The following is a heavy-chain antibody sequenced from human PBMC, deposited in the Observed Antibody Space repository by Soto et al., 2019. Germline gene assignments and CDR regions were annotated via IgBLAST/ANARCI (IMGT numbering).Heavy chain of an antibody. V-gene: IGHV3-53*01. CDR2: IYSGGST. CDR1: GLDVSGNY. D-gene: IGHD2-21*01. J-gene: IGHJ5*02. Sequence: EVQLVESGGGLIQPGGSLRFSCAVSGLDVSGNYMTWVRQAPGKGLEWVSVIYSGGSTYYADSVKGRFTISRDTSKNTLYLEMNSLRAEDTAVYYCARDGGCDGVDCNNLFDPWGQGTLVTVSS. CDR3: ARDGGCDGVDCNNLFDP.